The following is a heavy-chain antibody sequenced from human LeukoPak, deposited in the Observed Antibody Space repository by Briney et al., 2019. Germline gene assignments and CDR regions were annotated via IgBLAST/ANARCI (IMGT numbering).Heavy chain of an antibody. CDR2: INAGNGNT. V-gene: IGHV1-3*01. CDR3: ARGYYGSGYVDY. CDR1: VYTFTIYA. D-gene: IGHD3-10*01. J-gene: IGHJ4*02. Sequence: GASVWVSSAVSVYTFTIYAMHWVSEAPGQRREWMGWINAGNGNTKYSQKFQGRVTITRDTSASTAYMELSSLRSEDTAVYYCARGYYGSGYVDYWGQGTLVTVSS.